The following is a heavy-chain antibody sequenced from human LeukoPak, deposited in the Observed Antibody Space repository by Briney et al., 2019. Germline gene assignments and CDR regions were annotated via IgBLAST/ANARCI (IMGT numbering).Heavy chain of an antibody. V-gene: IGHV3-23*01. CDR2: MSGSGGST. D-gene: IGHD3-22*01. J-gene: IGHJ4*02. CDR3: AKVVLDSSGYRFDY. CDR1: GFTFSSYA. Sequence: PAGSLRLSCAASGFTFSSYAMSWVRQAPGKGLEWVSAMSGSGGSTYYADSVKGRFTISRDNSKNTLYLQMNSLRAEDTAVYYCAKVVLDSSGYRFDYWGQGTLVTVSS.